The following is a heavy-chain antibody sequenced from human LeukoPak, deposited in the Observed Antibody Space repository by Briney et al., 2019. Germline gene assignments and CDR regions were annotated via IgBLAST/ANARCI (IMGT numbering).Heavy chain of an antibody. CDR3: TRGFSSWPYYFDY. D-gene: IGHD6-13*01. CDR1: GFTFGAFA. V-gene: IGHV3-49*04. CDR2: IRIKAYGRNT. Sequence: GGSLRLFCTASGFTFGAFAMSWVRQAPGEGLEWVGFIRIKAYGRNTDYAESVKGRFTISRDDSKSTTYLQLNSLKTEDTAVYYCTRGFSSWPYYFDYWGQGTLVTVSS. J-gene: IGHJ4*02.